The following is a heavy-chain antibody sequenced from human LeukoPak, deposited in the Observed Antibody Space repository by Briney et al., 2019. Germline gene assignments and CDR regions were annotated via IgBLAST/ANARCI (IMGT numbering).Heavy chain of an antibody. CDR2: IYTSGST. J-gene: IGHJ6*03. D-gene: IGHD3-3*01. CDR3: ARGGDAYDFWSGPPRYYYYYMDV. Sequence: PSETLSLTCTVSGGSISSGSYYWSWIRQPAGKGLEWIGRIYTSGSTNYNPSLKSRVTISVDTSKNQFSLKLSSVTAADTAVYYCARGGDAYDFWSGPPRYYYYYMDVWGKGTTVTVSS. V-gene: IGHV4-61*02. CDR1: GGSISSGSYY.